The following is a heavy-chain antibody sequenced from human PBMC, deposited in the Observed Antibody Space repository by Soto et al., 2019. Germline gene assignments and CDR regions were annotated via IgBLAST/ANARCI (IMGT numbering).Heavy chain of an antibody. CDR1: GLTFGSRA. CDR3: AKGSTDSYPGSRIFDF. V-gene: IGHV3-23*01. Sequence: GGSLRLSCVASGLTFGSRAMTWVRQAPGEGLQWVSTITDTGGDAKYADSVRGRFVISRDNSKKTLYLQMTSLTAEDSAMYYCAKGSTDSYPGSRIFDFWGRGTLVTVSS. J-gene: IGHJ4*02. D-gene: IGHD3-10*01. CDR2: ITDTGGDA.